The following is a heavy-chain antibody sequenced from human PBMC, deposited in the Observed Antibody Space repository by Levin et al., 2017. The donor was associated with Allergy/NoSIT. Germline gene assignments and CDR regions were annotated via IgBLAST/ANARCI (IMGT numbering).Heavy chain of an antibody. CDR3: ARDYPIWELQPSYYFDY. Sequence: PGGSLRLSCAASGFTFSSYWMSWVRQAPGKGLEWVANIKQDGSEKYYVDSVKGRFTISRDNAKNSLYLQMNSLRAEDTAVYYCARDYPIWELQPSYYFDYWGQGTLVTVSS. J-gene: IGHJ4*02. V-gene: IGHV3-7*01. D-gene: IGHD1-26*01. CDR2: IKQDGSEK. CDR1: GFTFSSYW.